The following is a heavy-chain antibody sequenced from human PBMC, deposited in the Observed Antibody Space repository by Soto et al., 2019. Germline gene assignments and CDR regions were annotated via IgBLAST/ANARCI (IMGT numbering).Heavy chain of an antibody. CDR2: IYCSGST. CDR1: GGSISSGYFY. CDR3: AREDDFSDRFDY. D-gene: IGHD4-17*01. V-gene: IGHV4-30-4*01. Sequence: TLSLTCTVSGGSISSGYFYGSWIRQPPGKGLELIGNIYCSGSTYYNPSLRSRAIMSVDTSQNQFSLKLSSLTAADTAVYFCAREDDFSDRFDYWGRGALVTVSS. J-gene: IGHJ4*02.